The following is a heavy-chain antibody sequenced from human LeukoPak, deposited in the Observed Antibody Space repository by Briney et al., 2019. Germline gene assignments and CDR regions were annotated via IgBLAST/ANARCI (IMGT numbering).Heavy chain of an antibody. J-gene: IGHJ4*02. Sequence: PPGTLSLTCGVSGGSVTSTNWWTWVRQPPGKGLEWIGEVHLDGRTNYNPSLESRLTISVDLSENHISLKLTSVTAADTAVYYCAREGGFFRPLDYSGQGTLVTVSS. CDR2: VHLDGRT. V-gene: IGHV4-4*03. CDR1: GGSVTSTNW. CDR3: AREGGFFRPLDY. D-gene: IGHD3-3*01.